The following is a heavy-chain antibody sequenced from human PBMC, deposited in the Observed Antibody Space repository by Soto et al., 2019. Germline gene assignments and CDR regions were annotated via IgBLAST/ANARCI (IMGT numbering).Heavy chain of an antibody. D-gene: IGHD2-21*02. CDR2: IDRFVSTV. Sequence: EGRLVEFGGGLVKPGGSLRLSGVASGFSLSTYTLNWVRQAPGKGLGWVSNIDRFVSTVYYIESVQGRFSVSRDNAENTLTLQMNSLRVEDTAVYYCVRARITFSRGRTRGDHFGLDVWGHGTKVTVSS. V-gene: IGHV3-21*02. CDR3: VRARITFSRGRTRGDHFGLDV. CDR1: GFSLSTYT. J-gene: IGHJ6*02.